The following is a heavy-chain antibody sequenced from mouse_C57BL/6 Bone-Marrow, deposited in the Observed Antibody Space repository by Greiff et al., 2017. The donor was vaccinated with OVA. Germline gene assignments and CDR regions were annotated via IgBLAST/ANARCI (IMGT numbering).Heavy chain of an antibody. CDR2: ISDGGSYT. D-gene: IGHD2-5*01. CDR3: ARDHSNYEAWFAY. J-gene: IGHJ3*01. CDR1: GFTFSSYA. Sequence: EVKLVESGGGLVKPGGSLKLSCAASGFTFSSYAMSWVRQTPEKRLEWVATISDGGSYTYYPDNVKGRFTISRDNAKNNLYLQMSHLKSEDTAMYYCARDHSNYEAWFAYWGQGTLVTVSA. V-gene: IGHV5-4*01.